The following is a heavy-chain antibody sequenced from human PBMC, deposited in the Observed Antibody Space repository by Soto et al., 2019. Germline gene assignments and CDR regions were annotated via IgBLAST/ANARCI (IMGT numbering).Heavy chain of an antibody. CDR2: IYYSGGT. D-gene: IGHD3-3*01. CDR1: GGSISSSSYY. J-gene: IGHJ6*02. V-gene: IGHV4-39*01. CDR3: ATLWAYFGYYDFWSGYHGGYYGMDV. Sequence: SETLSLTCTVSGGSISSSSYYWGWIRQPPGKGLEWIGSIYYSGGTYYNPSLKSRVTISVDTSKNQFPLKLSSVTAAGTAVYYCATLWAYFGYYDFWSGYHGGYYGMDVWGQGTTVTVSS.